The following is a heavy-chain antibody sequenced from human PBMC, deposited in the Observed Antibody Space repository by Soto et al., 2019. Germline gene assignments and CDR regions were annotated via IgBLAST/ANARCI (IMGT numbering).Heavy chain of an antibody. CDR3: AKRRGAGGHFDY. CDR1: GFTFSSYA. CDR2: VSIGGST. V-gene: IGHV3-23*01. Sequence: DVQLLESGGGLVQPEVSLRLSCAASGFTFSSYAMGWVRQGPGKGLEWVAVVSIGGSTHYADSVRGRFTISRDNSKNTLSLQMNSLTAEDTAVYFCAKRRGAGGHFDYWGQGALVPVSS. D-gene: IGHD2-15*01. J-gene: IGHJ4*02.